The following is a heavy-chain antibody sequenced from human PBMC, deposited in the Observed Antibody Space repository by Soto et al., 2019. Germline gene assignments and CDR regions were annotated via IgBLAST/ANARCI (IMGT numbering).Heavy chain of an antibody. Sequence: ASVKVSCKASGYTFTSYGISWVRQAPGQGLEWMGWISAYNGNTNYAQKLQGRVTMTTDTSTSTAYMELRSLRSDDTAVYYCARMLQYSSSSPPPYFDYWGQGTLVTVSS. CDR1: GYTFTSYG. CDR2: ISAYNGNT. CDR3: ARMLQYSSSSPPPYFDY. J-gene: IGHJ4*02. D-gene: IGHD6-6*01. V-gene: IGHV1-18*01.